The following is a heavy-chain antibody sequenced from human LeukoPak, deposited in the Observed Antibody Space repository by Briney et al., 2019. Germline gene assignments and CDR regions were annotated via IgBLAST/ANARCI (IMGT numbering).Heavy chain of an antibody. Sequence: TPSETLSLTCTVSGGSISSSSYYWGWIRQPPGKGLEWIGSIYYSGSTYYNPSLKSRVTISVDTSKNQFSLKLSSVTAADTAVYYCARLRYGGATDYWGQGTLVTVSS. D-gene: IGHD1-26*01. CDR2: IYYSGST. J-gene: IGHJ4*02. V-gene: IGHV4-39*01. CDR3: ARLRYGGATDY. CDR1: GGSISSSSYY.